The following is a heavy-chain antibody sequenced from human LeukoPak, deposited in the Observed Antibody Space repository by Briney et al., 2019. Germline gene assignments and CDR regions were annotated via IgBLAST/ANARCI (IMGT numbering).Heavy chain of an antibody. D-gene: IGHD1-26*01. CDR3: ARGSIVGATFDYFDY. J-gene: IGHJ4*02. V-gene: IGHV4-39*07. CDR1: GGSISSYY. Sequence: SETLSLTCTVSGGSISSYYWSWIRQPPGKGLEWIGSIYYSGSTYYNPSLKSRVTISVDTSKNQLSLKLSSVTAADTAVYYCARGSIVGATFDYFDYWGQGTLVTVSS. CDR2: IYYSGST.